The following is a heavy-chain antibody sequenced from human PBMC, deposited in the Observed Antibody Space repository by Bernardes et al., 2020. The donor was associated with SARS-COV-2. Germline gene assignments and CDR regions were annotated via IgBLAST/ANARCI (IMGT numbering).Heavy chain of an antibody. CDR1: GGSFSGY. CDR3: ARDPDGSYFDY. J-gene: IGHJ4*02. Sequence: SETLSLTCAVYGGSFSGYWSWIRQPPGKGLEWIGEINHSGGTKYNPSLKSRVSISVDTSKNQFSLKLSSVTAADTAVYYCARDPDGSYFDYWGQGTLVTVSS. D-gene: IGHD1-26*01. CDR2: INHSGGT. V-gene: IGHV4-34*01.